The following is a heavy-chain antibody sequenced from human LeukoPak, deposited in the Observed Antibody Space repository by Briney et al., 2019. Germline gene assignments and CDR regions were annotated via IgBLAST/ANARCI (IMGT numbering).Heavy chain of an antibody. CDR1: GGSFSGYY. V-gene: IGHV4-34*01. J-gene: IGHJ6*02. CDR3: ARGFPFWSGFFLPDYYYGMDV. CDR2: INHSGST. D-gene: IGHD3-3*01. Sequence: SETLSLTCAVYGGSFSGYYWSWIRQPPGKGLEWIGEINHSGSTNYNPSLKSRVTISVDTSKNQFSLKLSSVTAADTAVYYCARGFPFWSGFFLPDYYYGMDVWGQGPTVTVSS.